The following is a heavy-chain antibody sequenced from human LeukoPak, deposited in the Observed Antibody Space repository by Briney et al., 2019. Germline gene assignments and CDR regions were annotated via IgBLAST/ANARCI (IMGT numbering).Heavy chain of an antibody. V-gene: IGHV3-23*01. Sequence: GGSLRLSCAASGFTFSSYAMSWVRQATGKGLEWVSAISGSGGSTYYADSVKGLFTISRDNSKNTLYLQMNSLRAEDTAVYYCAKDAYDFWSGPLIDYWGQGTLVTVSS. D-gene: IGHD3-3*01. CDR2: ISGSGGST. CDR3: AKDAYDFWSGPLIDY. CDR1: GFTFSSYA. J-gene: IGHJ4*02.